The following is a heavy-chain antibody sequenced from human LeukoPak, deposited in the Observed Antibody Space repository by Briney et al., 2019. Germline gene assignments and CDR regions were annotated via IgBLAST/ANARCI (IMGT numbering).Heavy chain of an antibody. CDR2: INHSGST. Sequence: SETLSLTCAVYGGSLSGYYWSWIRQPPGKGLEWIGEINHSGSTNYNPSLKSRVTISVDTSKNQFSLKLSSVTAADTAVYYCARLDYDSSGYYYYFDYWGQGTLVTVSS. CDR3: ARLDYDSSGYYYYFDY. D-gene: IGHD3-22*01. J-gene: IGHJ4*02. CDR1: GGSLSGYY. V-gene: IGHV4-34*01.